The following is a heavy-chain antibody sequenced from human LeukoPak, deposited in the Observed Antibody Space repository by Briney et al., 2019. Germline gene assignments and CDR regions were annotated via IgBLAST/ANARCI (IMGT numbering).Heavy chain of an antibody. D-gene: IGHD2-15*01. CDR3: ARDSDSYFDY. V-gene: IGHV3-33*08. Sequence: PGGSLRLSCAASGFTFDDYGMSWVRQAPGKGLEWVAVIWYDGSNRYYADSVKGRFTISRDNSKNTLYLQMNSLRAEDTAVYYCARDSDSYFDYWGQGTLVTVSS. J-gene: IGHJ4*02. CDR2: IWYDGSNR. CDR1: GFTFDDYG.